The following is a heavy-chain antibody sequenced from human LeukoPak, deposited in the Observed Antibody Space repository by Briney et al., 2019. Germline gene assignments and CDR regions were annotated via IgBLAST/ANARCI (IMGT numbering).Heavy chain of an antibody. CDR3: ARGSSRHYYMDV. CDR2: IYYSGST. D-gene: IGHD6-13*01. V-gene: IGHV4-59*11. J-gene: IGHJ6*03. CDR1: GGSISSHY. Sequence: SETLSLTCTVSGGSISSHYWSWIRQPPGKGLEWIGYIYYSGSTNYNPSLKSRVTISVDTSKNQFSLKLSSVTAADTAVYYCARGSSRHYYMDVWGKGTTVTVSS.